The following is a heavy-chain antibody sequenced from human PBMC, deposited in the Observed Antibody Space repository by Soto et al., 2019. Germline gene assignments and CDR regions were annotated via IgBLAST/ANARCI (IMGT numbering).Heavy chain of an antibody. CDR1: GYSISAGGYY. Sequence: TLSLTCFVSGYSISAGGYYWSWIRHHPGKGLEWIGSFYSSGSIIYNPSLRSRVSISGDTSSNQFSMSLTSVTAADTARYYCARMYSSGSGWFHPWGQGTLVTVSS. D-gene: IGHD6-19*01. CDR2: FYSSGSI. CDR3: ARMYSSGSGWFHP. V-gene: IGHV4-31*03. J-gene: IGHJ5*02.